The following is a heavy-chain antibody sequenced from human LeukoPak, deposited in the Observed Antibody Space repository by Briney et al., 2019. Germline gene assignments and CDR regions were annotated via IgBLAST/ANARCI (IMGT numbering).Heavy chain of an antibody. CDR2: IKQDGSEK. V-gene: IGHV3-7*01. CDR1: GFTFSNYW. Sequence: GGSLRLSCEGSGFTFSNYWMGWVRQAPGKGLQWVANIKQDGSEKYYVDSVKGRFTISRDNAKNSLYLQMNSLRAEDTAVYYCARDHDYDILTGYYTAQFYYFDYWGQGTLVTVSS. CDR3: ARDHDYDILTGYYTAQFYYFDY. J-gene: IGHJ4*02. D-gene: IGHD3-9*01.